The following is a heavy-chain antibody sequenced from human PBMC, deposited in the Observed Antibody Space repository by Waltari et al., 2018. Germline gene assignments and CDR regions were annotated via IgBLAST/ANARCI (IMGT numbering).Heavy chain of an antibody. CDR2: VNHSGTN. Sequence: QVQLQQWGAGLLKPSETLSLTCAVYGASFSNYYCNWIRQSPGKGLEWIGEVNHSGTNNYNPSLKSRVTISLDTSKNQFSLKLTSVTAADTAVYYCATTRGYELLSSFNFWGQGTLVTVSS. D-gene: IGHD3-10*01. J-gene: IGHJ4*02. V-gene: IGHV4-34*02. CDR3: ATTRGYELLSSFNF. CDR1: GASFSNYY.